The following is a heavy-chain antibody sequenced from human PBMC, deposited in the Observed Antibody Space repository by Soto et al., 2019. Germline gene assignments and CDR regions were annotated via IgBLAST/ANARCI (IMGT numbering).Heavy chain of an antibody. CDR3: ARISVASRYMDV. J-gene: IGHJ6*03. V-gene: IGHV4-39*01. CDR1: GGSISSSSYY. Sequence: KPSETLSLTCTVSGGSISSSSYYWGWIRQPPGKGLEWIGNFYFSGSTSYSPSLRSRVSISVDTSRKQFSLRLSSVTAADTAVYYCARISVASRYMDVWGKGTTVTVSS. D-gene: IGHD5-12*01. CDR2: FYFSGST.